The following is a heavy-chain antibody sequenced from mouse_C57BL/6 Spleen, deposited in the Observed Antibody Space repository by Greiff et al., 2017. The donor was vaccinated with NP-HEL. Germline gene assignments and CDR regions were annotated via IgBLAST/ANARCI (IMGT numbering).Heavy chain of an antibody. Sequence: VQLQQSGPELVKPGASVKISCKASGYAFSSSWMNWVKQRPGKGLEWIGRIYPGDGDTNYNGKFKGKATLTADKSSSTAYMQLSSLTSEDSAVYFCARSYDSYFDYWGQGTTLTVSS. D-gene: IGHD2-4*01. J-gene: IGHJ2*01. CDR2: IYPGDGDT. CDR3: ARSYDSYFDY. V-gene: IGHV1-82*01. CDR1: GYAFSSSW.